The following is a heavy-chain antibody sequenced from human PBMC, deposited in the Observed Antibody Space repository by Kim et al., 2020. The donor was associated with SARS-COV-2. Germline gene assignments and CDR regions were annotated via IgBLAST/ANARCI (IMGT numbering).Heavy chain of an antibody. J-gene: IGHJ4*02. D-gene: IGHD2-2*01. CDR3: ASGQPLDY. V-gene: IGHV4-31*03. CDR2: ISYSGNS. Sequence: SETLSLTCSVSGGSIRSGGKFWTWIRQHPAKGLEWIGYISYSGNSHYSPFLRSRVSISLQTSENQFSLELTSVTAADTAVYYCASGQPLDYWGQGILVTVSS. CDR1: GGSIRSGGKF.